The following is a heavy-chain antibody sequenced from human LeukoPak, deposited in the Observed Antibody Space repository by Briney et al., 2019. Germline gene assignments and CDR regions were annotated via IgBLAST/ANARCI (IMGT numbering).Heavy chain of an antibody. CDR2: ISSSSSYI. D-gene: IGHD2-2*01. V-gene: IGHV3-21*01. Sequence: PGGSLSLSCAASGFTFSSYSMNWVRQAPGKGLEWVSSISSSSSYIYYADSVKGRFTISRDNAKNSLYLQMNGLRAEDTAVYYCARDPGRCTSSSCYPDYWGQGTLVTVSS. J-gene: IGHJ4*02. CDR3: ARDPGRCTSSSCYPDY. CDR1: GFTFSSYS.